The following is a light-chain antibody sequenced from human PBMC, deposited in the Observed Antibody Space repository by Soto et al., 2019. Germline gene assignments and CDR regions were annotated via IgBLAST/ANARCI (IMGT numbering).Light chain of an antibody. V-gene: IGKV1-5*01. Sequence: DIQMTQSPSTLSSSVGDRVTITCRATQTINTRLAWYQQKPGKAPKLLTYDASSLESGVPSRFSGSGSGTEFTLTISGLQPDDFATYYCQHYDTYRATCGLGTKVDI. CDR3: QHYDTYRAT. J-gene: IGKJ1*01. CDR2: DAS. CDR1: QTINTR.